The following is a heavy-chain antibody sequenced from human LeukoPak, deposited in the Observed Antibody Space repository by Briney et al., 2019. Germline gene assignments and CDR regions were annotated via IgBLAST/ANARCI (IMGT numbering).Heavy chain of an antibody. V-gene: IGHV3-30*02. Sequence: PGGSLRLSCAASGFTFSSYGMHWVRQAPGKGPEWVAFIRYDGSNKYYADSVKGRFTISRDNSKNTLYLQMNSLRAEDTAVYYCAKDYDFWSGYPRCYFDYWGQGTLVTVSS. J-gene: IGHJ4*02. D-gene: IGHD3-3*01. CDR3: AKDYDFWSGYPRCYFDY. CDR1: GFTFSSYG. CDR2: IRYDGSNK.